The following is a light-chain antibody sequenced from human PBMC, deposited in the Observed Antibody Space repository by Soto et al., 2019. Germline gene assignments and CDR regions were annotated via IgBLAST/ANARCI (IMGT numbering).Light chain of an antibody. V-gene: IGLV4-69*01. CDR2: VNSDGTH. CDR3: QTWGTGIRV. Sequence: QSVLTQSPSASASLGASVKLTCTLNSGHTAFAIAWHQQQPERGPRYWIKVNSDGTHSKGDGIPDRFSGSSAGAERYLTISSLQSEDEADYYCQTWGTGIRVFGGGTKLTVL. CDR1: SGHTAFA. J-gene: IGLJ3*02.